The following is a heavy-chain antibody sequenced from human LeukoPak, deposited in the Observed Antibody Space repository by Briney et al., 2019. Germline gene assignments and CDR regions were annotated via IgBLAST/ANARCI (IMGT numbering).Heavy chain of an antibody. V-gene: IGHV4-59*08. D-gene: IGHD6-13*01. CDR2: IYYSGST. Sequence: PSETLSLTCTVSGGSISSYYWSWIRQPPGKGLEWIGYIYYSGSTNYNPPLKSRVTISVDTSKNQLSLKLSSVTAADTAVYYCARSEQLIRTFDYWGQGTLVTVSS. J-gene: IGHJ4*02. CDR3: ARSEQLIRTFDY. CDR1: GGSISSYY.